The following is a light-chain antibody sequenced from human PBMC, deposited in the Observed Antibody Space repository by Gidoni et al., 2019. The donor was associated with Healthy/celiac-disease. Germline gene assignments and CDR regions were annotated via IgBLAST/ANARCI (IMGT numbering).Light chain of an antibody. J-gene: IGKJ1*01. CDR1: QSVSSN. V-gene: IGKV3-15*01. Sequence: EIVMTQSPATLSVSPGERATLSCRASQSVSSNLAWYQQKPGQAPRLLIYGASTRATGIPARFSGSGYGTEFTLTISSLQSEEFAVYYCQQYNNWPPTFGQGTKVEIK. CDR3: QQYNNWPPT. CDR2: GAS.